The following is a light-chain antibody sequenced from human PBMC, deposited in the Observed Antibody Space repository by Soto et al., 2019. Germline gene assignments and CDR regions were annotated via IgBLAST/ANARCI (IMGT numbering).Light chain of an antibody. Sequence: QSALTQPASVSGSPGQSITISCTGTSSDVGRYNIVSWYQQHPGKAPKVMIYEGSSRPSGVSNRFSGSKSGNTASLTISGLQAEDEADYYCSSFVGSSTLVFGGGTKLTVL. V-gene: IGLV2-23*01. CDR3: SSFVGSSTLV. CDR1: SSDVGRYNI. J-gene: IGLJ3*02. CDR2: EGS.